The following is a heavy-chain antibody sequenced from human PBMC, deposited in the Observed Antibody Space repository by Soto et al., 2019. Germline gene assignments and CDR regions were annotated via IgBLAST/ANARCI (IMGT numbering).Heavy chain of an antibody. CDR1: GGSVSSGDYF. D-gene: IGHD3-10*01. V-gene: IGHV4-61*08. CDR2: IYYSGST. Sequence: SSETLSLTCTVSGGSVSSGDYFWSWLRQSPGKRLEWIAYIYYSGSTNYNPSLKSRATISVDTSKSQVSLTLTSMTAADAALYYCARSPNYYYYGFDVWGQGTAVTVSS. CDR3: ARSPNYYYYGFDV. J-gene: IGHJ6*02.